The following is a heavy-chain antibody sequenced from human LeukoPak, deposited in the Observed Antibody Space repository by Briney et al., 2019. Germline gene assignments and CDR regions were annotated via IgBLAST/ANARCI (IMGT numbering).Heavy chain of an antibody. V-gene: IGHV4-59*01. D-gene: IGHD4-17*01. J-gene: IGHJ6*02. CDR1: GGSISSYY. CDR3: ARELYGDHYYGMDV. CDR2: IYYSGST. Sequence: SETLSLTCTVSGGSISSYYWSWIRQPPGKGLEWIGYIYYSGSTNYNPSLKSRVTISVDTSKNQFSLKLSSVTAADTAVYYCARELYGDHYYGMDVWGQGTTVTVSS.